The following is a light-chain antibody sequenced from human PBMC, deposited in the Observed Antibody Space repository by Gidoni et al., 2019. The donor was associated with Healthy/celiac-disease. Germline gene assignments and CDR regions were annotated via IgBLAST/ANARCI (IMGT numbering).Light chain of an antibody. CDR1: SSNIGSNP. J-gene: IGLJ3*02. CDR3: AAWDDSLNVSV. CDR2: SNN. V-gene: IGLV1-44*01. Sequence: QSVLTQPPSASVTPGQRVTISCSGSSSNIGSNPVNWYQQLPGTAPTLLIYSNNQRPSGVPDRFSGSKSGTSASLAISGLQSEDEADYYCAAWDDSLNVSVFGGGTKLTVL.